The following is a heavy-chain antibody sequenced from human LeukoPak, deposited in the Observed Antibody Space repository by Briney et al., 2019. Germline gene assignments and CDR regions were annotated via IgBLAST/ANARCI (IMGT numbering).Heavy chain of an antibody. J-gene: IGHJ4*02. CDR2: ISLTGST. V-gene: IGHV4-59*08. Sequence: SETLSLTCTVSGGSISSYYWSWIRQPPGKGLEYVAYISLTGSTDYNPSLKSRATISIDTSRNQLSLSLRSVTAADTAVYFCARLTLIRGITITYHSFDYWGQGTLATVSS. CDR3: ARLTLIRGITITYHSFDY. CDR1: GGSISSYY. D-gene: IGHD3-10*01.